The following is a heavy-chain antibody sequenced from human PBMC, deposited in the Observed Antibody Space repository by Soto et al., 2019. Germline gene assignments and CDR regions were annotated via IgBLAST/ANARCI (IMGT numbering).Heavy chain of an antibody. J-gene: IGHJ6*03. CDR1: GFTFDDYA. CDR3: AKSSVSYYYMDV. D-gene: IGHD2-8*01. V-gene: IGHV3-9*01. Sequence: EVQLVESGGGLVQPGRSLRLSCAASGFTFDDYAMHWVRQAPGKGLEWVSGISWNSGSIGYADSVKGRFTISRDNAKNSLYLHMNSLRAEDTALYYCAKSSVSYYYMDVWGKGTTVTVSS. CDR2: ISWNSGSI.